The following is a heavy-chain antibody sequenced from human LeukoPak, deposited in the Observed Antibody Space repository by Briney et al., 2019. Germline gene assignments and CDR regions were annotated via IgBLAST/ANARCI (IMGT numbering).Heavy chain of an antibody. CDR2: IIPIFGTA. D-gene: IGHD3-22*01. CDR3: ARAVHDSSGYYPPDFDY. J-gene: IGHJ4*02. CDR1: GGTFSSYA. Sequence: ASVKVSCKASGGTFSSYAISWVRQAPGQGLEWMGRIIPIFGTANYAQKFQGRVTITTDESTSTAYMELSSLRSEDTAVYYCARAVHDSSGYYPPDFDYWGQGTLVTVSP. V-gene: IGHV1-69*05.